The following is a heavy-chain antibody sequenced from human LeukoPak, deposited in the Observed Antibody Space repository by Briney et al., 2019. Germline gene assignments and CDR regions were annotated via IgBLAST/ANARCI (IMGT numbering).Heavy chain of an antibody. V-gene: IGHV1-69*04. CDR1: GGTFSSYA. D-gene: IGHD2-2*01. CDR3: ATRGYCSSTSCYQWFDP. CDR2: IIPILGIA. Sequence: SVKVSCKASGGTFSSYAIGWVRQAPGQGLEWMGRIIPILGIANYAQKFQGRVTITEDKSTSTAYMELSSLRSEDTAVYYCATRGYCSSTSCYQWFDPWGQGTLVTVSS. J-gene: IGHJ5*02.